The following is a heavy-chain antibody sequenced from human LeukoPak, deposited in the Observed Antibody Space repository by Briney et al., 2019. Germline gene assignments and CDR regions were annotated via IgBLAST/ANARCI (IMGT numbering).Heavy chain of an antibody. Sequence: GAVKVSCKAAGYTFTSYDISRVRQQPPQGREWMGWISTYNGNTNYAQNLQNSVTMTTDTSTSTSYMELRSLTSADKTAYFYARDRVSPRTSYSFEVAGPPDSWGQGTLVTVCS. CDR2: ISTYNGNT. CDR3: ARDRVSPRTSYSFEVAGPPDS. J-gene: IGHJ4*02. CDR1: GYTFTSYD. D-gene: IGHD6-19*01. V-gene: IGHV1-18*01.